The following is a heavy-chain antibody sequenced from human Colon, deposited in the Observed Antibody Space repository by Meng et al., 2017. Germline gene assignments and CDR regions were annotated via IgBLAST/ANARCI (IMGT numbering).Heavy chain of an antibody. CDR3: ARHQNGGTYPLDY. Sequence: VQLQESGPGLVRPSETLSLTRAVSGGSISTYYWSWIRQPPGKGLEWIGNNYYSGSTNYNPSLASRVTISVDSSKNQFSLKLSSVTAADTAVYYCARHQNGGTYPLDYWGQGTLVTVSS. J-gene: IGHJ4*02. CDR2: NYYSGST. V-gene: IGHV4-59*08. CDR1: GGSISTYY. D-gene: IGHD3-16*02.